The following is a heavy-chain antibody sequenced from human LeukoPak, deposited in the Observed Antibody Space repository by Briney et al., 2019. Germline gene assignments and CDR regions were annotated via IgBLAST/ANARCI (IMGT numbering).Heavy chain of an antibody. CDR3: ARGHGSGSTYYFDY. Sequence: ASVKVSCKASGYTFTGYYMHWVRQAPGQGLEWMGWINPNSGGANSAQKFQGRVTMTRDTSISTAYMELSRLRSDDTAVYYCARGHGSGSTYYFDYWGQGTLVTVSP. V-gene: IGHV1-2*02. D-gene: IGHD3-10*01. CDR2: INPNSGGA. CDR1: GYTFTGYY. J-gene: IGHJ4*02.